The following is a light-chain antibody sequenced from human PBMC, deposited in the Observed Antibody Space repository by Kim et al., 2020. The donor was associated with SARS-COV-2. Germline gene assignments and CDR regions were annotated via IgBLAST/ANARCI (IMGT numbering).Light chain of an antibody. CDR3: QQYGSSPLT. V-gene: IGKV3-20*01. CDR2: GAS. Sequence: EIVLTQSPGTLSLSPGDRATLSCRASQSVGRRYLAWYQQKPGQAPRLLIYGASTRATGVPNRFSGSGSGTDFTLTVSSLEPEDFSVYYCQQYGSSPLTFGGGIKVDIK. CDR1: QSVGRRY. J-gene: IGKJ4*01.